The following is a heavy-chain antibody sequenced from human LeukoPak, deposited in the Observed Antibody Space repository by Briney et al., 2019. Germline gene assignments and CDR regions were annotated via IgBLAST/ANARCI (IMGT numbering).Heavy chain of an antibody. Sequence: QPGRSLRLSCAASGFTFDDYAMHSVRQAPGKGLEWVSGISWNSGNIGSADSVKGRFTISRDNAKNSLYLQMNSLRAEDMALYYCAKGTTGTTGGWFDPWGQGTLVTVSS. CDR1: GFTFDDYA. J-gene: IGHJ5*02. V-gene: IGHV3-9*03. CDR3: AKGTTGTTGGWFDP. D-gene: IGHD1-1*01. CDR2: ISWNSGNI.